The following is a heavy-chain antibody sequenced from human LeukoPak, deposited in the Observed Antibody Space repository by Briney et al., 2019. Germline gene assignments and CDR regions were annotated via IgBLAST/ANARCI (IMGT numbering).Heavy chain of an antibody. J-gene: IGHJ3*01. Sequence: GGSLRLSCAASGFTFSSSAMSWVRQVPGKGLEWVSGISASGGSTSYADSVRGRFTISRDNSKNTLYLQMSSLRAEDTATFYCAKYYYDSGGRGNDAFDVWGQGTLVTVSS. D-gene: IGHD3-22*01. CDR1: GFTFSSSA. V-gene: IGHV3-23*01. CDR2: ISASGGST. CDR3: AKYYYDSGGRGNDAFDV.